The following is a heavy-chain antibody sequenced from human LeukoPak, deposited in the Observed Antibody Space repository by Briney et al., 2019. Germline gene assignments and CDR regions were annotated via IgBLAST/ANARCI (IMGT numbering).Heavy chain of an antibody. CDR1: GYTFTSYG. Sequence: ASVKVSCKASGYTFTSYGITWVRQAPGQGLEWMGWISAYNGNTNDAQKLQGRVTMTTDTSTSTAYMELRSLRSDDTAVYYCAKGNYYDGSGPNYYYYGMDVWGQGTTVTVSS. V-gene: IGHV1-18*01. CDR2: ISAYNGNT. D-gene: IGHD3-22*01. J-gene: IGHJ6*02. CDR3: AKGNYYDGSGPNYYYYGMDV.